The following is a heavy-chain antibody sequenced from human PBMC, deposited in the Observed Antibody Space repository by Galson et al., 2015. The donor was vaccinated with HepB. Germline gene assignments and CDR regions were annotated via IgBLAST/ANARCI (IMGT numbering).Heavy chain of an antibody. Sequence: SVKVSCKVSGYTLTRLAMHWVRQAPGKGLEWMGGFDPEDGETNYAQKFQGRVTMTEDTSTDTAYMELSSLRSEDTAVYYCATGGGRWLQLLDYWGQGTLVTVSS. CDR3: ATGGGRWLQLLDY. J-gene: IGHJ4*02. CDR1: GYTLTRLA. D-gene: IGHD5-24*01. V-gene: IGHV1-24*01. CDR2: FDPEDGET.